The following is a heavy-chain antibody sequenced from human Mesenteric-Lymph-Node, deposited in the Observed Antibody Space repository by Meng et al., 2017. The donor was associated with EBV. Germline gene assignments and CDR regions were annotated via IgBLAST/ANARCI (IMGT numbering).Heavy chain of an antibody. Sequence: QVQLVLSGAEVXXXXXAVKVSCTAYGYTFTSYAMRWVLQAPGQRLEWMGWINAGNGNTKYSQKFQGRVTITRDTSASTAYMELSSLTSEDTAVYYCARDLSNGYRFDYWGQGTLVTVSS. V-gene: IGHV1-3*01. J-gene: IGHJ4*02. CDR2: INAGNGNT. CDR1: GYTFTSYA. D-gene: IGHD5-24*01. CDR3: ARDLSNGYRFDY.